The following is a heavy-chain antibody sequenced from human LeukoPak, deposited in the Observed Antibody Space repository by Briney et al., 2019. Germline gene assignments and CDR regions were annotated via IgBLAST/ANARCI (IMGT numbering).Heavy chain of an antibody. D-gene: IGHD6-13*01. CDR1: GGSFSGYY. V-gene: IGHV4-34*01. J-gene: IGHJ6*02. Sequence: KPSETLSLTCAVYGGSFSGYYWSWIRQPPGKGLEWIGEINHSGSTNYNPSLKSRVTISVDTSKNQFSLKLSSVTAADTAVYYCASISRWAFPHYYYGMDVWGQGTTVTVSS. CDR3: ASISRWAFPHYYYGMDV. CDR2: INHSGST.